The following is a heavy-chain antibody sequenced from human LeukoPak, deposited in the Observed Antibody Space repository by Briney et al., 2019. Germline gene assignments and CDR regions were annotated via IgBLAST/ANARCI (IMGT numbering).Heavy chain of an antibody. V-gene: IGHV4-30-2*01. CDR1: GGSSSSGGCS. CDR2: IYHSGST. Sequence: SQTLSLTCAVSGGSSSSGGCSWSWIRQPPGKGLEWIGYIYHSGSTYYNPSLKSRVTISVDRSKNQFSLKLSSVTAADTAVYYCARVPRIYGDYGVDYWGQGTLVTVSS. D-gene: IGHD4-17*01. J-gene: IGHJ4*02. CDR3: ARVPRIYGDYGVDY.